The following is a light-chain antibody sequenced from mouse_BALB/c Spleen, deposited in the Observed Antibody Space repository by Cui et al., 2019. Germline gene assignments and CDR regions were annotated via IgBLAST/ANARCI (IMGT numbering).Light chain of an antibody. CDR3: QQWSSYPPT. V-gene: IGKV4-55*01. CDR1: SSVSY. J-gene: IGKJ2*01. CDR2: DTS. Sequence: QIVLTQSPAIMPAYSGKKVTMTCSASSSVSYMYWYQQKPGSSPRLLIYDTSNLAAGVPVRFSGSGSGTSYSLKISRMEAEDAATYYCQQWSSYPPTFGGGTKLEIK.